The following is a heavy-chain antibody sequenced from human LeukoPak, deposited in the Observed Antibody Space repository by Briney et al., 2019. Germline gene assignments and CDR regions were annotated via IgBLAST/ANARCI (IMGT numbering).Heavy chain of an antibody. CDR1: GFTFSDYY. CDR2: ISSSGSTI. D-gene: IGHD2-2*01. J-gene: IGHJ4*02. Sequence: GGSLRLSCAASGFTFSDYYMSWIRQAPGKGLEWVSYISSSGSTIYYADSVKGRFTISKDNAKNSLYLQMNSLRAEDTAVYYCAMNIVVVPADPYFDYWGQGTLVTVFS. V-gene: IGHV3-11*04. CDR3: AMNIVVVPADPYFDY.